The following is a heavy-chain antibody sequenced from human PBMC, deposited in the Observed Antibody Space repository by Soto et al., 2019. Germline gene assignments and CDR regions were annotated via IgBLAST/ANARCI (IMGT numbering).Heavy chain of an antibody. V-gene: IGHV1-2*04. D-gene: IGHD1-1*01. CDR1: GYTFTGYY. CDR3: AREGNNWNDADDAFDI. Sequence: GASVKVSCKASGYTFTGYYMHWVRQAPGQGLEWMGWINPNSGGTNYAQKFQGWVTMTRDTSISTAYMELSRLRSDDTAVYYCAREGNNWNDADDAFDIWGQGTMVTVSS. CDR2: INPNSGGT. J-gene: IGHJ3*02.